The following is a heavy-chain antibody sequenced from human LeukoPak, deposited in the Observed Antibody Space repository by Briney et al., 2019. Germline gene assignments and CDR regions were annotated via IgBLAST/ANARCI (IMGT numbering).Heavy chain of an antibody. V-gene: IGHV3-9*01. D-gene: IGHD3-22*01. CDR1: GFTFDDYA. J-gene: IGHJ4*02. CDR2: ISWNSGSI. Sequence: GRSLRLSCAASGFTFDDYAMHWVRLAPGKGLEWISGISWNSGSIGYADSVKGRFTISRDNAKDSLYLQMNSLRAEDTALYYCAKGYLTITMIKGDYFDYWGQGTLVTVSS. CDR3: AKGYLTITMIKGDYFDY.